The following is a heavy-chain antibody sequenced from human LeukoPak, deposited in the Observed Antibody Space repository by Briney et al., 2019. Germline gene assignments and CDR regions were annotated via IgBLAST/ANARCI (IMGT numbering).Heavy chain of an antibody. CDR3: ARTKGHYYDIIGFYY. V-gene: IGHV1-69*05. Sequence: GASVKVSCKASGGTFSSYVISWVRQAPGQGLEWMGRIIPIFGTTNYAQKFQGRVTITTDESTAYMELRSLRSEDTAVYYCARTKGHYYDIIGFYYWGQGTLVTVSS. CDR2: IIPIFGTT. J-gene: IGHJ4*02. D-gene: IGHD3-22*01. CDR1: GGTFSSYV.